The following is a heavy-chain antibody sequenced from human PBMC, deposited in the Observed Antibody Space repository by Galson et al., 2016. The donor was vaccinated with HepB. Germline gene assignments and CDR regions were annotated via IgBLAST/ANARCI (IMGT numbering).Heavy chain of an antibody. D-gene: IGHD6-19*01. CDR3: AAFPVVLAGAGF. Sequence: SVKVSCKASGFTFSTSAVQWVRQTRGQRLEWIGWLVVGSGDTDYSQNFQERVTITRDMSTDTVYLELNSLRSEDTAVYFCAAFPVVLAGAGFWGQGTLVTVSS. CDR2: LVVGSGDT. J-gene: IGHJ4*02. CDR1: GFTFSTSA. V-gene: IGHV1-58*01.